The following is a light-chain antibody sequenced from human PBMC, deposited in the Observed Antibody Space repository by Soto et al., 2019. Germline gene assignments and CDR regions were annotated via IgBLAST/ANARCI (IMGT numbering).Light chain of an antibody. V-gene: IGLV2-14*01. Sequence: QSVLTQPASVSGSPGQSITISCTGTISDFVVYNYVSWYQQHPGKAPKLMIYGVSNRPSGVSNRFSGSKSGNTASLTISGLQAEDEADYYCNSYTNSNTYVFGSGTKV. J-gene: IGLJ1*01. CDR2: GVS. CDR3: NSYTNSNTYV. CDR1: ISDFVVYNY.